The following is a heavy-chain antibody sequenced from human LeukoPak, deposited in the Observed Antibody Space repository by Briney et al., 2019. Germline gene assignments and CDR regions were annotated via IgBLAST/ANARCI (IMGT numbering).Heavy chain of an antibody. CDR1: GFTFNNFA. Sequence: GGSLRLSCAASGFTFNNFAMSWVRQAPGKGLEWVTSISGSGGSTYYADSVKGRFTISRDSSKNTLYLQMNSLRVEDTAVYYCAKAVQLERGYFDYWGQGTLVTVSS. V-gene: IGHV3-23*01. CDR3: AKAVQLERGYFDY. CDR2: ISGSGGST. D-gene: IGHD1-1*01. J-gene: IGHJ4*02.